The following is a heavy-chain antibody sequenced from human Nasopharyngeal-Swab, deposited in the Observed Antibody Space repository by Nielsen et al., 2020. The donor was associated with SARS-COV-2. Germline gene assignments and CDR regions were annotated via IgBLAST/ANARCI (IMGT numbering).Heavy chain of an antibody. CDR2: IYWDDDR. D-gene: IGHD4-17*01. CDR3: ARMTTVTIIDY. J-gene: IGHJ4*02. Sequence: WIRQPPGKALEWLALIYWDDDRRYSPSLKSRLTITKDTSKSQVVLTMTNMDPVDTATHYCARMTTVTIIDYWGQGTLVTVSS. V-gene: IGHV2-5*02.